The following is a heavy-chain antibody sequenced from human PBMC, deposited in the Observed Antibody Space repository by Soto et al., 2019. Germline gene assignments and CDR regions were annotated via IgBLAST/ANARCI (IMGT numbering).Heavy chain of an antibody. CDR1: GYTFSTYA. V-gene: IGHV1-3*01. D-gene: IGHD2-15*01. CDR3: AGWGGYCGGGGCYPLFDY. J-gene: IGHJ4*02. CDR2: INVGNGNT. Sequence: ASVKVSCKASGYTFSTYAIHWVRQAPGQRLEWMGWINVGNGNTGYSQNFQGRATITRDTSATTATTAYMELSSLRSEDTAVYYCAGWGGYCGGGGCYPLFDYWGQGTLVTVSS.